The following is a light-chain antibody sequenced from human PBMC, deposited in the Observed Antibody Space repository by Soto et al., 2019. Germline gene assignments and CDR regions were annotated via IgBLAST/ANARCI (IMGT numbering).Light chain of an antibody. J-gene: IGKJ2*01. CDR3: QQSSSTPYT. Sequence: DIQRTQAPSALSAAVGDRVTITCRASQTISNYLNWYQQKPGKAPQLLISAASRLQSGFPPRFSGRGSGTEFTLTITSLQPDALATYYCQQSSSTPYTFGQRTRLEI. CDR2: AAS. V-gene: IGKV1-39*01. CDR1: QTISNY.